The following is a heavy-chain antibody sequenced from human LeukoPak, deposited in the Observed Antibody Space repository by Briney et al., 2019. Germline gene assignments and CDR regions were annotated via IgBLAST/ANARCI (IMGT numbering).Heavy chain of an antibody. Sequence: PGGSLRLSCAASGFTFDDYGMSWVRQAPGKGLEWVSGINWNGGSTGYADSVKGRFTISRDNAKNSLYLQMNSLRAEDTALYHCARDLPRPYRSFEVVPALTNAFDIWGQGTMVTVSS. J-gene: IGHJ3*02. D-gene: IGHD2-2*01. CDR3: ARDLPRPYRSFEVVPALTNAFDI. V-gene: IGHV3-20*01. CDR2: INWNGGST. CDR1: GFTFDDYG.